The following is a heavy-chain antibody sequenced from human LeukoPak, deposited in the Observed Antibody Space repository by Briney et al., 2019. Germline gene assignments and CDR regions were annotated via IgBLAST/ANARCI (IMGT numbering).Heavy chain of an antibody. V-gene: IGHV3-49*04. Sequence: GGSLRLSCTALGFAFGDYAMSWGRQAPGKGLEGVGFFRSKAYGGTTEYAASVKARFTISRDDSKSIAYLQMNSLKTEDTAVYYCTRTCGGDCYLLDYWGQGTLVTVSS. D-gene: IGHD2-21*02. CDR3: TRTCGGDCYLLDY. CDR1: GFAFGDYA. J-gene: IGHJ4*02. CDR2: FRSKAYGGTT.